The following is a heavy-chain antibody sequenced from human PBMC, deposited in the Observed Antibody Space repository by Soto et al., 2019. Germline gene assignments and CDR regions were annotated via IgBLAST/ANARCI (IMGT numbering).Heavy chain of an antibody. Sequence: GGSLRLSCAASGFIFSNYAMTRVRQGPGRGLEWVSTTSFSGGRTYYADSVKGRFTISRDNSNNTLFLQMSSLRAEDTAIYYCAKDSRAFCGGDCSKDYWGQGTLVTVSS. CDR3: AKDSRAFCGGDCSKDY. V-gene: IGHV3-23*01. J-gene: IGHJ4*02. CDR1: GFIFSNYA. CDR2: TSFSGGRT. D-gene: IGHD2-21*02.